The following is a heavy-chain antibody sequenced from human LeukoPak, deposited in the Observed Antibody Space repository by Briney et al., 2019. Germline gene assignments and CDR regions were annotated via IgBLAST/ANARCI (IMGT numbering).Heavy chain of an antibody. D-gene: IGHD3-22*01. CDR2: INTNGGST. CDR1: GFTFSNYA. J-gene: IGHJ4*02. CDR3: ARGGYYDSSGSFDY. Sequence: TGGSLRLSVAASGFTFSNYAMYWFRQAPGGGLKYVSAINTNGGSTDYANSVKGRFTISRDNSDNRVFLQMGTLRAEDMAVYYCARGGYYDSSGSFDYWGQGILVTVSS. V-gene: IGHV3-64*01.